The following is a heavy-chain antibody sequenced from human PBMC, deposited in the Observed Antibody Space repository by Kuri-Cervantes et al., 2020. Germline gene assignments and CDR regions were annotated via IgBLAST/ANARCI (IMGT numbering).Heavy chain of an antibody. D-gene: IGHD3-22*01. CDR1: VYTFTSYD. CDR3: ARGPYDSSGSMGAFDI. CDR2: INPSGCST. J-gene: IGHJ3*02. Sequence: ASVKDSCMASVYTFTSYDMHSVRQAPGQGLECMGIINPSGCSTRNTLKLQGRVIMTRDTSTSTVYMELSSLRSNDTAVYFCARGPYDSSGSMGAFDIWGQGTMVTVSS. V-gene: IGHV1-46*01.